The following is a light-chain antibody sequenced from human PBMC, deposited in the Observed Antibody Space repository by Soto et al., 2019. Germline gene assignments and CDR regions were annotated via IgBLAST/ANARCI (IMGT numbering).Light chain of an antibody. Sequence: PFLLNPDLRNIVTITCRASQGISNYLAWYQQKPGKVPKLLIYAASTLQSGVPSRFSGSASGTEFTLTISSLRPEDVVTYYCNKYKSVPLTFGQVTKVDIK. V-gene: IGKV1-27*01. CDR2: AAS. J-gene: IGKJ1*01. CDR1: QGISNY. CDR3: NKYKSVPLT.